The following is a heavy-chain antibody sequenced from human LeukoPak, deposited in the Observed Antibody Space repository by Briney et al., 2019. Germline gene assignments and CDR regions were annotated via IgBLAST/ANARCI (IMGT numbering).Heavy chain of an antibody. D-gene: IGHD3-10*01. CDR2: ISWNSGSI. CDR1: GFTFDDYA. V-gene: IGHV3-9*03. J-gene: IGHJ3*02. CDR3: AKDKGSGSFAFDI. Sequence: GGSLRLSCAASGFTFDDYAMHWVRQAPGKGLEWVSGISWNSGSIGYANSVKGRFIISRDNAKNSLYLQMNSLRAEDMALYYCAKDKGSGSFAFDIWGQGTMVTVSS.